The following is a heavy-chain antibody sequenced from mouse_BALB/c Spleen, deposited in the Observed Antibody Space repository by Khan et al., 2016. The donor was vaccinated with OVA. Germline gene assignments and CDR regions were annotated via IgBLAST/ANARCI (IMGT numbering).Heavy chain of an antibody. Sequence: VQLKQSGPSLVKPSQTLSLTCSVTGDSITSGYWNWIRKFPGNKLEYMGYIIYTGYTYYNPSLKSRISITRHTSKNQYHLQLNSVTDEDTATYYCARSTYRYAFVYWGQGTLVTVSA. CDR2: IIYTGYT. J-gene: IGHJ3*01. V-gene: IGHV3-8*02. CDR3: ARSTYRYAFVY. CDR1: GDSITSGY. D-gene: IGHD2-14*01.